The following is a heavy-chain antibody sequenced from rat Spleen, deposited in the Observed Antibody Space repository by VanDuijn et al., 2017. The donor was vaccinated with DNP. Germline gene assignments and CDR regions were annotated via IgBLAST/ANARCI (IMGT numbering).Heavy chain of an antibody. CDR1: GFTFSNYD. CDR2: ISTSGGST. CDR3: ARQSGSPFAY. V-gene: IGHV5-25*01. Sequence: EVQLVESGGGLVQPGRSLKLSCAASGFTFSNYDMAWVRQAPTKGLEWVASISTSGGSTYYRDSVKGRFTVSRDNAKSTLYLQMDSLRSEDTATYYCARQSGSPFAYWGQGILVTVSS. J-gene: IGHJ3*01. D-gene: IGHD1-4*01.